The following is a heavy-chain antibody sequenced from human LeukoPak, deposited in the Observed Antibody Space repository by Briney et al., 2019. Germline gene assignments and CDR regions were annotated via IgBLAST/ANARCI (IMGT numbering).Heavy chain of an antibody. V-gene: IGHV3-48*03. Sequence: PGGSLRLSCAASGFTFSSYEMNWVRQAPGKGLEWVSYISSSGSTIYYADSVKGRFTISRDNAKNSLYLQVNSLRAEDTAVYYCARDYGQMYYFDYWGQGTLVTVSS. CDR1: GFTFSSYE. CDR2: ISSSGSTI. CDR3: ARDYGQMYYFDY. J-gene: IGHJ4*02. D-gene: IGHD3-10*01.